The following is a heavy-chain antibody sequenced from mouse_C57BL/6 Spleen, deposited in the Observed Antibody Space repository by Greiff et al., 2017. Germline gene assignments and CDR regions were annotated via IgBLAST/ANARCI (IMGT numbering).Heavy chain of an antibody. D-gene: IGHD2-4*01. CDR1: GYTFTSYW. CDR3: ARRLDAMDY. J-gene: IGHJ4*01. CDR2: IDPSDSYT. V-gene: IGHV1-50*01. Sequence: QVQLQQPGAELVKPGASVKLSCKASGYTFTSYWMQWVKQRPGQGLEWIGEIDPSDSYTNYNQKFKGKSTLTVDTSSSTAYMQLSSLTSEDSAVYYCARRLDAMDYWGQGTSVTVSS.